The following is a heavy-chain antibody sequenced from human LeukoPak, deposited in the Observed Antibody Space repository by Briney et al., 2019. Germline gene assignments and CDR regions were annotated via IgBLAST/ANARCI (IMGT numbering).Heavy chain of an antibody. J-gene: IGHJ4*02. Sequence: GGSLRLSCAASGFGFSNYWMSWIRQARGKGLEWVANIKQDGSEKYYVDSVKGRFTISRDNAKNSLYLQMNSLRAEDTAVYYCARVRGSSYYFDYWGQGTLVTVSS. CDR1: GFGFSNYW. CDR3: ARVRGSSYYFDY. D-gene: IGHD1-26*01. CDR2: IKQDGSEK. V-gene: IGHV3-7*01.